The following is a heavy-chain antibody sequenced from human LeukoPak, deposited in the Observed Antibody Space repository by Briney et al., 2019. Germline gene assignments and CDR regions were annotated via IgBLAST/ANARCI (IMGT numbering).Heavy chain of an antibody. CDR3: AKLDWGSAGSGAFDS. CDR1: GGSISSPNCH. D-gene: IGHD7-27*01. J-gene: IGHJ4*02. CDR2: IYHTAYS. V-gene: IGHV4-39*01. Sequence: SETLSLTCSVSGGSISSPNCHWGWVRQPPGRGLEWIATIYHTAYSYYNPSLRSRITISVDTSRNQFSLSVTSLTAADTAVYYCAKLDWGSAGSGAFDSWGQGTSVSVSS.